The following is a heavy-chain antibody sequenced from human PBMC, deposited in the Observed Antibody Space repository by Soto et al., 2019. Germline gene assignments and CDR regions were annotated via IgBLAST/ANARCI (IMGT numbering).Heavy chain of an antibody. J-gene: IGHJ4*02. D-gene: IGHD2-2*01. CDR2: ISYDGSNK. CDR3: AKDHIVAAAPDY. CDR1: GFTFETYS. V-gene: IGHV3-30*18. Sequence: QVQLVESGGGVVQPGRSLRLSCAASGFTFETYSMHWVRQAPGKGLEWMAVISYDGSNKYYADSVKGRFTISRDNSKNTLYMQMNSLRAEDTAIYYCAKDHIVAAAPDYWGQGTLVTVSS.